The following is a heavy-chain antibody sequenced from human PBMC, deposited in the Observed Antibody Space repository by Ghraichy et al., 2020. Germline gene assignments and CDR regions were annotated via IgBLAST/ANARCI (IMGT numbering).Heavy chain of an antibody. Sequence: SETLSLTCTVSGVSVNSGSHYWSWIRQPPGKALEWIGYVYYSGSTNYRPSLKSRVTISVGTSKNQFSLTLSSVTAADTAVYYCATATAWLGIDYWGQGTLVTVSS. D-gene: IGHD6-19*01. CDR2: VYYSGST. J-gene: IGHJ4*02. V-gene: IGHV4-61*01. CDR1: GVSVNSGSHY. CDR3: ATATAWLGIDY.